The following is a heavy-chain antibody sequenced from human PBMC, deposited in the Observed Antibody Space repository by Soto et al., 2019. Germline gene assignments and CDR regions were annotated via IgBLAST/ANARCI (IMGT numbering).Heavy chain of an antibody. CDR2: IRSKGSGGTS. V-gene: IGHV3-49*04. Sequence: PGGSLRLSCTASGFTFGDYAMSWVRQAPGKGLEWVGFIRSKGSGGTSEYAASVKGRFTFSRDDSKSIAYLQMNSLTIEDTAVYYCTRDQPITPWGQGTMVTVSS. J-gene: IGHJ3*01. D-gene: IGHD3-10*01. CDR1: GFTFGDYA. CDR3: TRDQPITP.